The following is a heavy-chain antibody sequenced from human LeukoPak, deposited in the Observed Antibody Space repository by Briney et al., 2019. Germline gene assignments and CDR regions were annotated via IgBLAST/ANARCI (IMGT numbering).Heavy chain of an antibody. V-gene: IGHV1-8*01. CDR1: GYTFTSYD. J-gene: IGHJ4*02. Sequence: ASVKVSCKASGYTFTSYDINWVRQATGQGLEWMGWMNPNSGNTGYAQKFQGRVTMTRNTSISTAYMELSSLRSEDTAVYYCARGPYSSGWYGSHFDYWGQGTLVTVSS. D-gene: IGHD6-19*01. CDR2: MNPNSGNT. CDR3: ARGPYSSGWYGSHFDY.